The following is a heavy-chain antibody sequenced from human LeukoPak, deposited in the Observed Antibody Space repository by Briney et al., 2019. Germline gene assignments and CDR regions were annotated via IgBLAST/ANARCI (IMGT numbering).Heavy chain of an antibody. J-gene: IGHJ4*02. CDR3: AREYYYHSSGYYYVIDY. CDR2: IIPIFGTA. CDR1: GGTFSSYA. D-gene: IGHD3-22*01. V-gene: IGHV1-69*05. Sequence: SVKVSCKASGGTFSSYAISWVRQAPGQGLEWMGRIIPIFGTANYAQKFQGRVTITTDESTSTAYMELSSLRSEDTDVYYSAREYYYHSSGYYYVIDYWGQGTLVTVSS.